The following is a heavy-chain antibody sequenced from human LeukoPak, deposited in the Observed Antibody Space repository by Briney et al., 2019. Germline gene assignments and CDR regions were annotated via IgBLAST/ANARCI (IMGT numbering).Heavy chain of an antibody. CDR1: GYSFTRYW. Sequence: GEPLKISCKGSGYSFTRYWIGWVRQMPGKGLEWMGIIYPGDSDTRYRPSFQGQVTISADKSISTAHLQWSSLKASDTAMYYCALGTYSSGWRFDYWGQGTLVTVSS. CDR3: ALGTYSSGWRFDY. CDR2: IYPGDSDT. J-gene: IGHJ4*02. V-gene: IGHV5-51*01. D-gene: IGHD6-19*01.